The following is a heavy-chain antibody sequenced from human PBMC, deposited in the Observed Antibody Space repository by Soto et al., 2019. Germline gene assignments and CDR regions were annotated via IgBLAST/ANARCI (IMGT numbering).Heavy chain of an antibody. J-gene: IGHJ3*02. V-gene: IGHV3-23*01. D-gene: IGHD4-17*01. Sequence: GGSLRLSCAASGFTFSNYAMTWIRQAPGKGLEWVSAISGSGGNTYYADSVKGRFTISRDNSKNTLYLQMNSLRAEDTAVYYSASNYDYGGNSRAFDIWGQGTMVTVSS. CDR2: ISGSGGNT. CDR3: ASNYDYGGNSRAFDI. CDR1: GFTFSNYA.